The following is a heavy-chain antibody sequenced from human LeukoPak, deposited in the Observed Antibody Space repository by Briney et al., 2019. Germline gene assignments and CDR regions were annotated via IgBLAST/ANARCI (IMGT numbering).Heavy chain of an antibody. CDR2: INHSGST. J-gene: IGHJ2*01. Sequence: LETLSLTCTVSGGSISSSSYYWSWIRQPPGKGLEWIGEINHSGSTNYNPSLKSRVTISVDTSKNQFSLKLSSVTAADTAVYYCARGFIGPFGLWGRGTLVTVSS. V-gene: IGHV4-39*07. CDR1: GGSISSSSYY. CDR3: ARGFIGPFGL.